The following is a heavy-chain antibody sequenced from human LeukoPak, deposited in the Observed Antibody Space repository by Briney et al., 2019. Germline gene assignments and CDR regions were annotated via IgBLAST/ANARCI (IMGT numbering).Heavy chain of an antibody. CDR3: VREARGYHYTYFDY. CDR1: GFTLGSHD. J-gene: IGHJ4*02. V-gene: IGHV3-13*01. CDR2: VSSGFHA. D-gene: IGHD5-18*01. Sequence: PGGSLRLSCTASGFTLGSHDMHWVRQIPGQGLEWVAAVSSGFHAFFADSEQCRFTVSREDARNSLYLQMNSLRAGDTAVYYCVREARGYHYTYFDYWGQGTLVTVSS.